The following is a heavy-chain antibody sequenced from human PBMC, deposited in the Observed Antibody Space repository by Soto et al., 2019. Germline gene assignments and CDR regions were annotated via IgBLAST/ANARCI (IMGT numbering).Heavy chain of an antibody. CDR2: IYYSGST. CDR1: GGSISSSSYY. Sequence: ETLSLTCTVSGGSISSSSYYWGWIRQPPGKGLEWIGSIYYSGSTYYNPSLKSRVTISVDTSKNQFSLKLSSVTAADTAVYYCARAPWFDPWGQGTLVTVSS. J-gene: IGHJ5*02. CDR3: ARAPWFDP. V-gene: IGHV4-39*07.